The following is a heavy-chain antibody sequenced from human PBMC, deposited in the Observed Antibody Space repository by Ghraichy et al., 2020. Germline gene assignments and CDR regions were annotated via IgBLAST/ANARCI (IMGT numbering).Heavy chain of an antibody. CDR3: ARRVNFLDY. CDR2: ISSSGSTI. J-gene: IGHJ4*02. D-gene: IGHD3-22*01. Sequence: LSLTCAASGFTFSDYYMNWIRQAPGKGLEWVSYISSSGSTIYYADSVKGRITVSRDNAKNSLYLQLNRLRAEDTAVYFCARRVNFLDYWGQGTRVTVSS. V-gene: IGHV3-11*01. CDR1: GFTFSDYY.